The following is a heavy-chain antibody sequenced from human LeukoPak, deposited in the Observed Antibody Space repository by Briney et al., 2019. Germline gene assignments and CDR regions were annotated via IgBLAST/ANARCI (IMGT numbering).Heavy chain of an antibody. J-gene: IGHJ5*02. D-gene: IGHD3-16*01. CDR2: IYYSGST. V-gene: IGHV4-39*01. Sequence: SETLSLTCTVSGGSISSSSYYWGWIRQPPGKGLEWIGSIYYSGSTYYNPSLKSRVTISVDTSKKQFSLKLSSVTDADTAVYYCARTTRFEDIAWFDPWGQGTLVTVSS. CDR1: GGSISSSSYY. CDR3: ARTTRFEDIAWFDP.